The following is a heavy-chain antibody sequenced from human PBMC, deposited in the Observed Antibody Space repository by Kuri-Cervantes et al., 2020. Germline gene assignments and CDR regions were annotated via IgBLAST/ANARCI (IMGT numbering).Heavy chain of an antibody. J-gene: IGHJ5*02. Sequence: SETLSLTCTVSGASINSDDYYWSWIRQPPGKGLEWIAYIFSSGSGTAYYNPSLKSRLDISLDTSKNQFSLKMTSVTAADTAVYYCARVDGYSSGSYGAAWFDPWGQGTLVTVSS. CDR1: GASINSDDYY. V-gene: IGHV4-30-4*01. CDR2: IFSSGSGTA. D-gene: IGHD3-22*01. CDR3: ARVDGYSSGSYGAAWFDP.